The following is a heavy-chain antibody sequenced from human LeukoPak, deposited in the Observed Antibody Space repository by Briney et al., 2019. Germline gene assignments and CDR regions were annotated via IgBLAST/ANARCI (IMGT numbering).Heavy chain of an antibody. Sequence: ASVKVSCKASGYTFTGYYMHWVRQAPGQGLEWMGWINPNSGGTNYAQKFQGWVTMTRDTSKNQFSLKLSSVTAADTAVYYCARIVRDGYSRARLFDYWGQGTLVAVSS. CDR1: GYTFTGYY. J-gene: IGHJ4*02. V-gene: IGHV1-2*04. CDR2: INPNSGGT. CDR3: ARIVRDGYSRARLFDY. D-gene: IGHD5-18*01.